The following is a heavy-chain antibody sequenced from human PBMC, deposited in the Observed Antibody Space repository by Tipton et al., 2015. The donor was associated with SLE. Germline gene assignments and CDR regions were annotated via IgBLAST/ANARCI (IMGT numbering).Heavy chain of an antibody. CDR3: ARDYCGSGSYYDDAFDI. J-gene: IGHJ3*02. Sequence: TLSLTCAVSGYSISSGYYWGWIRQPPGKGLEWIGSIYHSGSTYYNPSLKSRVTISVDTSKNQFSLKLSSVTAADTAVYYCARDYCGSGSYYDDAFDIWGQGTMVTVSS. V-gene: IGHV4-38-2*02. CDR2: IYHSGST. CDR1: GYSISSGYY. D-gene: IGHD3-10*01.